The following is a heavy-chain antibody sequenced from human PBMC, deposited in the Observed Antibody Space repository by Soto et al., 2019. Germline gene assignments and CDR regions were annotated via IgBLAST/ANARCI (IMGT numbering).Heavy chain of an antibody. Sequence: QTLSLTCAISGDSVSSNSAAWNWIRHSPSRGLEWLGRTYYRSKWYNDYAVSLKSRITINPDTSKNQFYLQLNSVTPEDTAVYYCARGYSSSWYNWFDPWGQGTLVTVYS. CDR2: TYYRSKWYN. CDR3: ARGYSSSWYNWFDP. J-gene: IGHJ5*02. V-gene: IGHV6-1*01. CDR1: GDSVSSNSAA. D-gene: IGHD6-13*01.